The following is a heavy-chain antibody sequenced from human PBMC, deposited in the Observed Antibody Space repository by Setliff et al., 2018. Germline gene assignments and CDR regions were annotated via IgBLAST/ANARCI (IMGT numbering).Heavy chain of an antibody. D-gene: IGHD3-16*02. CDR3: ARALPLGFRSALIP. Sequence: ASVKVSCKASGYTFISYGISWVRQAPGQGLEWMGRINPNSGPTNFAQKFQGRVTMTRDTSISTAYMELSRLRSDDTAVYYCARALPLGFRSALIPWGQGTLVTVS. V-gene: IGHV1-2*06. J-gene: IGHJ5*02. CDR2: INPNSGPT. CDR1: GYTFISYG.